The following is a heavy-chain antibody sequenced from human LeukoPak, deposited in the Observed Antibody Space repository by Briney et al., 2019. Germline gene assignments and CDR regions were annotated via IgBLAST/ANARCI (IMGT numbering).Heavy chain of an antibody. CDR3: ARLALPDYYGSGSYWDYYYYGMDV. J-gene: IGHJ6*02. V-gene: IGHV4-39*01. D-gene: IGHD3-10*01. CDR2: IYYSGST. Sequence: PSETLSLTCTVSGGSISSSSYYWGWIRQPPGKGLEWIGSIYYSGSTYYNPSLKSRVTISVDTSKNQFSLKLSSVTAADTAEYYCARLALPDYYGSGSYWDYYYYGMDVWGQGTTVTVSS. CDR1: GGSISSSSYY.